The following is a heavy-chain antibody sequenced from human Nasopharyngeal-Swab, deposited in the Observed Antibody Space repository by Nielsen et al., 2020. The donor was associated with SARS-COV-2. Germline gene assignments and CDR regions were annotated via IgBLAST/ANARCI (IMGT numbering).Heavy chain of an antibody. CDR1: GYSFTTYW. CDR2: IYPGDSNT. V-gene: IGHV5-51*01. CDR3: ARPMRPMGHYYFGMDV. Sequence: KVSCKGSGYSFTTYWIGWVRQFPGKGLEWMGIIYPGDSNTRYSPSFQGQVTISVDKYSSTAYLQWSSLKASDTAIYYCARPMRPMGHYYFGMDVWGQGTTVTVSS. J-gene: IGHJ6*02. D-gene: IGHD1-26*01.